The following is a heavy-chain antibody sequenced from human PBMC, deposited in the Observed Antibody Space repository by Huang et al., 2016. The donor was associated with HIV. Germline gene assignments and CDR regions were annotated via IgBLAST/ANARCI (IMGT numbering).Heavy chain of an antibody. J-gene: IGHJ6*02. CDR1: TFTFGDYW. D-gene: IGHD1-7*01. CDR3: ATKTAAMDI. Sequence: VESGGRLVQPGGSIRLSCVGSTFTFGDYWMSGVRQSPGKGLEWVANIKQDEREKYYGESVKGRFNISRDNAKKVLFLEMNNVRVEDTATYYCATKTAAMDIWGQGTTVTVS. CDR2: IKQDEREK. V-gene: IGHV3-7*01.